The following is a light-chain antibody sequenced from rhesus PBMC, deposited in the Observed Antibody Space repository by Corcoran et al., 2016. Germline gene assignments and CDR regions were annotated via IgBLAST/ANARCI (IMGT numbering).Light chain of an antibody. CDR2: RAA. CDR1: QDISNN. CDR3: PHGYCTPLYS. V-gene: IGKV1S17*01. J-gene: IGKJ2*01. Sequence: DIQMTQSPSSLSASAGDRVTITCQASQDISNNLAWYQQKPGRVPKLLIYRAANLESGVPSRFSGSPSGPDFTLTISSLQPEDFATYYCPHGYCTPLYSFGQGTKVDIK.